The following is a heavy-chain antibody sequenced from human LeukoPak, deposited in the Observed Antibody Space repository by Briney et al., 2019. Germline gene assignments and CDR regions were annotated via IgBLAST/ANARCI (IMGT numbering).Heavy chain of an antibody. D-gene: IGHD3-10*01. J-gene: IGHJ4*02. CDR2: MNPNSGNT. CDR1: GYTFTSYG. V-gene: IGHV1-8*02. CDR3: ARVYPYSLGGLWSPTPRLFDY. Sequence: ASVKVSCKASGYTFTSYGISWVRQAPGQGLEWMGWMNPNSGNTGYAQKFQGRVTMTRNTSISTAYMELSSLRSEDTAVYYCARVYPYSLGGLWSPTPRLFDYWGQGTQVTVSS.